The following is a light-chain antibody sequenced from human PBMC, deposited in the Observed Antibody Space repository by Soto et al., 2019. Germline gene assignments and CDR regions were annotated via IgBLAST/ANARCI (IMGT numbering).Light chain of an antibody. CDR2: DAS. Sequence: DIQMTQSPSSLSASVGDRVTITCQASHDISNYLNWYQQKPGKAPKLLIYDASNLETGVPSRFSGSGSGTDFTFTISSLQPEDIATYYCQQYDNPPITFGQGTRLEI. J-gene: IGKJ5*01. V-gene: IGKV1-33*01. CDR1: HDISNY. CDR3: QQYDNPPIT.